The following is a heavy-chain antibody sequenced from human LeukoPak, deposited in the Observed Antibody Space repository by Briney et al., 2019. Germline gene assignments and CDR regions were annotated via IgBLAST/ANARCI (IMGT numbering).Heavy chain of an antibody. J-gene: IGHJ3*02. Sequence: PGGSLRLSCAASGFTFSSYSMNWVRQAPGKGLEWVSSISSSSSYIYYADSLKGRFTISRDNAKNSLYLQMNSLRAEDTAVYYCVRGPRYYDDSGFHYGVFDIWGQGTLVTVSS. V-gene: IGHV3-21*01. D-gene: IGHD3-22*01. CDR2: ISSSSSYI. CDR3: VRGPRYYDDSGFHYGVFDI. CDR1: GFTFSSYS.